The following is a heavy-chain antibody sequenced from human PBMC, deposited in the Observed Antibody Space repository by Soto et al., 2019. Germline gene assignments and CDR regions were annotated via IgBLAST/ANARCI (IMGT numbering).Heavy chain of an antibody. V-gene: IGHV3-53*01. CDR2: IDSGGDA. Sequence: GGSLRLSCAASGFTISTNYMTWVRQAPGKGLEWVYLIDSGGDAYYADSVRGRFTISRDNSKNTLYLQMNSLRAEDTAVYTCASGGSLFYYYGIDVWGQGTTVTVSS. CDR3: ASGGSLFYYYGIDV. D-gene: IGHD3-16*01. J-gene: IGHJ6*02. CDR1: GFTISTNY.